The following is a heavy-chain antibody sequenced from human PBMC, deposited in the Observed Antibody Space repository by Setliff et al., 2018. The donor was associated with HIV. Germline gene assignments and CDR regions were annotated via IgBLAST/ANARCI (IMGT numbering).Heavy chain of an antibody. CDR2: IYYSGTT. Sequence: TLSLTCTVSGGSISSSSYYWGWIRQPPGKGLEWIGSIYYSGTTYYNPSLKSRVTISADTSKNQFSLKLSSVTAADTAVYYCARDDSSGWHFYYYYGMDVWGQGTTVTVSS. CDR3: ARDDSSGWHFYYYYGMDV. CDR1: GGSISSSSYY. V-gene: IGHV4-39*02. D-gene: IGHD6-19*01. J-gene: IGHJ6*02.